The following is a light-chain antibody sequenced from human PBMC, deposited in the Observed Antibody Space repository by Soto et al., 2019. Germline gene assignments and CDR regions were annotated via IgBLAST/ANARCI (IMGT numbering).Light chain of an antibody. V-gene: IGKV3-11*01. CDR1: QGVSRY. J-gene: IGKJ4*01. CDR2: DAS. CDR3: QQRTNWPLT. Sequence: EIVLTQSPATLSLSPGERATLSCRASQGVSRYLAWYQQKPGQAPRLLIYDASNRATGIPARFSGSGSGTDFTLTISSLEPEDFAVYYWQQRTNWPLTFGGGTKVEIK.